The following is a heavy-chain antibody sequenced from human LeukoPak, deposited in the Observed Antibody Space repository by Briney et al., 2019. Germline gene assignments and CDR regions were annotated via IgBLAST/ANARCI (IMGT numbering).Heavy chain of an antibody. Sequence: GASVKVSCKASGYTFTSYDINWVRQATGQGLEWMGWMNPNSGNTGYAQKFQGRVTITRNTSISTAYMELSGLRSEDTAVYYCARDSSGWYESDYWGQGTLVTVSS. J-gene: IGHJ4*02. V-gene: IGHV1-8*03. CDR1: GYTFTSYD. D-gene: IGHD6-19*01. CDR3: ARDSSGWYESDY. CDR2: MNPNSGNT.